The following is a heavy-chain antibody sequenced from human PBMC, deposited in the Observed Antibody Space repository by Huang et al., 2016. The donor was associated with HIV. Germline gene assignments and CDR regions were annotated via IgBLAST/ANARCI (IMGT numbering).Heavy chain of an antibody. CDR3: ARERMMSWLDDHDAFDI. CDR1: GGSFSGYY. CDR2: INHSGST. V-gene: IGHV4-34*01. Sequence: QVQLQQWCAGLLKPSETLSLTCAVYGGSFSGYYWSWIRQSPGKGREWIGEINHSGSTNSHPSLKSRLTISVDTSKNQFSRKLSSVTAADTAVYYCARERMMSWLDDHDAFDIWGQGTMVTVSS. D-gene: IGHD1-1*01. J-gene: IGHJ3*02.